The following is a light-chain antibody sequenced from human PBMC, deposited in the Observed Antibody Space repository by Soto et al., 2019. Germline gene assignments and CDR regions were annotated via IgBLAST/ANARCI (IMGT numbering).Light chain of an antibody. V-gene: IGLV2-23*01. CDR2: EGS. Sequence: QSVLTQPASVSGSPGQSITISCTGTSSDVGSYNLVSWYQQRPGKAPQLIIYEGSKRPSGVSIRYSASKSGNTASLTISGLEAEDESDYYCCSYARGGTYVFGTGTKLTVL. CDR1: SSDVGSYNL. J-gene: IGLJ1*01. CDR3: CSYARGGTYV.